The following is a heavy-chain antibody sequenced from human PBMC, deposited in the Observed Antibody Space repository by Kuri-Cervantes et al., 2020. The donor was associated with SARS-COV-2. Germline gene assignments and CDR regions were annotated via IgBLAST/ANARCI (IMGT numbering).Heavy chain of an antibody. J-gene: IGHJ6*02. V-gene: IGHV3-21*04. D-gene: IGHD4-17*01. CDR3: ATRTVTYYYGMDV. Sequence: GGSLRLSCAASGFTFSAYRMDWVRQAPGKGLEWLSSISSVSSYIYYADSVRGRFTISRDNAKNSLYLQMNSLRAEDTAVYYCATRTVTYYYGMDVWGQGTTVTVSS. CDR1: GFTFSAYR. CDR2: ISSVSSYI.